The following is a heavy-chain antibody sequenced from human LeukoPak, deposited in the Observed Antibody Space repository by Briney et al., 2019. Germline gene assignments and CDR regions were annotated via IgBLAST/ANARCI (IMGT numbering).Heavy chain of an antibody. D-gene: IGHD3-9*01. V-gene: IGHV5-51*01. Sequence: GESLKISCKGSGYTFTSYWIGWVRQMPGKGLERMGIILPGDYDTRYSPSFKGQVTMSVDKSVSTAYLQWSSLKASDTAMYYCARQYYETLTGPNWFDAWGQGTLVTVSS. CDR2: ILPGDYDT. J-gene: IGHJ5*02. CDR3: ARQYYETLTGPNWFDA. CDR1: GYTFTSYW.